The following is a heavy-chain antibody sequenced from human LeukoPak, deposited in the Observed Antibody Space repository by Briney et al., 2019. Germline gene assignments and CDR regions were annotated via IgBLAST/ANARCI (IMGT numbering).Heavy chain of an antibody. CDR1: GFIVSSHY. CDR3: ARVPVLGTRGNLQH. Sequence: GGSLRLSCAASGFIVSSHYMSWVRQAPGKGLEWVSVIYSGGSTVDADSVKGRFTISRDISKNKVHLQMNTLRAEDTAVYYCARVPVLGTRGNLQHWGQGTMVTVSS. J-gene: IGHJ1*01. CDR2: IYSGGST. V-gene: IGHV3-66*01. D-gene: IGHD4-23*01.